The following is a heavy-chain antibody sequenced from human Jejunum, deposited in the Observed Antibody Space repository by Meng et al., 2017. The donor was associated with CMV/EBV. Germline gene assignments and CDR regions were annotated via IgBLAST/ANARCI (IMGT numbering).Heavy chain of an antibody. CDR3: ARLVASRPGGGYFVS. Sequence: YYGGWIRQPRQPPGRGLEWIASIYYSGLTYYNPSLQSRVTISVDTSRNQFSLRLSSVTAADTAVYYCARLVASRPGGGYFVSWGQGTLVTVSS. V-gene: IGHV4-39*01. J-gene: IGHJ4*02. D-gene: IGHD6-6*01. CDR2: IYYSGLT. CDR1: YY.